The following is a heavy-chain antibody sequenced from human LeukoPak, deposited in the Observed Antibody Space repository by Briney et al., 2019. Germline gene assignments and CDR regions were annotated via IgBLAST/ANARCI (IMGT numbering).Heavy chain of an antibody. D-gene: IGHD5-18*01. Sequence: SVKVSCKASGGTFSSYTVSWARQAPGQGLEWMGTLMSIFGTTNYAQKFQGRVTISADESTSTDYMELSSLRSEDTAVYYCARTLGYSYGRIDCWGQGTLVTVS. J-gene: IGHJ4*02. CDR3: ARTLGYSYGRIDC. CDR1: GGTFSSYT. V-gene: IGHV1-69*13. CDR2: LMSIFGTT.